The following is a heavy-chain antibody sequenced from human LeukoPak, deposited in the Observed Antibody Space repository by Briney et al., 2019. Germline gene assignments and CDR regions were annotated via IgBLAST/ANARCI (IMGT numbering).Heavy chain of an antibody. D-gene: IGHD1-1*01. CDR3: AKGGSGTTKGAFDI. J-gene: IGHJ3*02. Sequence: GGSLRLSRAASGFTSSGHGMHWVRQAPGQGLEWVAVMSYDGSNKYYADSVKGRFTISRDNSKNTLSLQMDSLRREDTAMYYCAKGGSGTTKGAFDIWGQGTMVTVS. CDR2: MSYDGSNK. V-gene: IGHV3-30*18. CDR1: GFTSSGHG.